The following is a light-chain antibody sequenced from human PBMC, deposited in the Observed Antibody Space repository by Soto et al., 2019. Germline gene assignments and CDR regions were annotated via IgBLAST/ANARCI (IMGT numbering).Light chain of an antibody. J-gene: IGLJ3*02. CDR3: SSFTSSGTL. Sequence: QSVLTQPATVSGSPGQPITISCTGTSSDVGGYDYVSWYQQHPGKVPKLIIYEVSIRASGVSNRLSASKSANTASLTISWLQQEDEADYYGSSFTSSGTLFGGGTKLTVL. CDR1: SSDVGGYDY. CDR2: EVS. V-gene: IGLV2-14*01.